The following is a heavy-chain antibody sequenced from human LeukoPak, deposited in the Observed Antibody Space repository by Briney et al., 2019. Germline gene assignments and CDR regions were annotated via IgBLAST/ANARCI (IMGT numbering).Heavy chain of an antibody. CDR1: GDSISSCY. V-gene: IGHV4-59*08. CDR2: ISYSGST. CDR3: ARQSRGTTARLFDY. D-gene: IGHD1-1*01. Sequence: SETLSLTCTVSGDSISSCYWSWIRQPPGKGLEWIGYISYSGSTNYNPSLESRVTISGDTSKNQFSLKLSSVTAEDTAFYYCARQSRGTTARLFDYWGQGTLVTVSS. J-gene: IGHJ4*02.